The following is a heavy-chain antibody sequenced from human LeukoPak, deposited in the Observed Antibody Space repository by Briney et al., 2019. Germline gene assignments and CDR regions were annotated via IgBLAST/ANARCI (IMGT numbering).Heavy chain of an antibody. J-gene: IGHJ4*02. CDR2: ISSSGSTI. D-gene: IGHD3-22*01. CDR3: ARGGKGYYDSSGYYRE. CDR1: GFTFSSYE. Sequence: PGGSLRLSCAASGFTFSSYEMNWVRQAPGKGLEWVSYISSSGSTIYYADSVKGRFTISRDNAKNSLYLQMNSLRAEDTAVYYCARGGKGYYDSSGYYREWGQGTLVTVSS. V-gene: IGHV3-48*03.